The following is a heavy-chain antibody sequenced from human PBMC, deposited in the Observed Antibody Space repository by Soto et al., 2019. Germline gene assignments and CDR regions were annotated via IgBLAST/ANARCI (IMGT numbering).Heavy chain of an antibody. D-gene: IGHD3-10*01. V-gene: IGHV1-69*02. CDR3: ATNYGSASTHVDN. J-gene: IGHJ4*02. Sequence: QVQLVQSGAEVKTPGSSVKVSCTASGDTFNFYTLSWVRQAPGQGLEWMGRIIPMLGMSNYAQKFQGRVTMIADKSTRTVYMVLSGLRSEDTALDYCATNYGSASTHVDNWGQGTLVTVSS. CDR1: GDTFNFYT. CDR2: IIPMLGMS.